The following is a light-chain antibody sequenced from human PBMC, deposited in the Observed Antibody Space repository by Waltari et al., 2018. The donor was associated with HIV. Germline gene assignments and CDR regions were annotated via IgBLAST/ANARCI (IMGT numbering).Light chain of an antibody. Sequence: QSVLTQPPSVSGTPGSRVTISCTGSSSKIGAGYDVHWYHQLPGGAPKLLLSGDSHRPFGGPDQFSGSKSGTSASLSSTGLQAEDEADYYFQSYDSIQGAWVFGGGTKLTVL. CDR3: QSYDSIQGAWV. J-gene: IGLJ2*01. CDR1: SSKIGAGYD. CDR2: GDS. V-gene: IGLV1-40*01.